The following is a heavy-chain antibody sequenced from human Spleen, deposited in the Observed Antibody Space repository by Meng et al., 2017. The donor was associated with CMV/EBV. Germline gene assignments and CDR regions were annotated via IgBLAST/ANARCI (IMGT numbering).Heavy chain of an antibody. CDR2: IYYSGTT. D-gene: IGHD4-17*01. CDR1: GGSVSSSGYY. Sequence: SETLSLTCTVSGGSVSSSGYYWGWIRQPPGKGLEWLESIYYSGTTSDNPSLRSRVTISVDTSKNQFSLKPSSVTAADTAVYYCARLSVSQSVNFDYWGQGTLVTVSS. V-gene: IGHV4-39*07. J-gene: IGHJ4*02. CDR3: ARLSVSQSVNFDY.